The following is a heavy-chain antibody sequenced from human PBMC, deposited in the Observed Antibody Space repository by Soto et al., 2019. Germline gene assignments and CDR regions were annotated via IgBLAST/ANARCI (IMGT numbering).Heavy chain of an antibody. CDR3: ARDRTTGSLWAGIDY. Sequence: PSETLSLTCTVSGGSMSGYYWSWIRQPPGKGLEWIGYIYYSATTNYNPSLQSRVTISVDAPKNQFSLKLSSVTAADTAVYYCARDRTTGSLWAGIDYWGQGILVT. CDR1: GGSMSGYY. J-gene: IGHJ4*02. CDR2: IYYSATT. D-gene: IGHD6-19*01. V-gene: IGHV4-59*01.